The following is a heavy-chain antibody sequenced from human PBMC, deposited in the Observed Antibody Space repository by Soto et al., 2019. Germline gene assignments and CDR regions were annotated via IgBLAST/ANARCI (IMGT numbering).Heavy chain of an antibody. CDR2: IYYSGST. CDR1: GGSISSYD. D-gene: IGHD6-6*01. Sequence: PSEPLSLTCTVSGGSISSYDWCWIRQQQGKGQEWIGYIYYSGSTNYNPSLKSRVTISVDTSKNQFSLKLSSVTASYSAVDYCATSIARDLDFWGQGTLVTVSS. J-gene: IGHJ4*02. CDR3: ATSIARDLDF. V-gene: IGHV4-59*08.